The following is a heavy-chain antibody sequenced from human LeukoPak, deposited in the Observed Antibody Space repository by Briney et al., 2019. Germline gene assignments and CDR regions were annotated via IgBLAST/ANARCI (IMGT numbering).Heavy chain of an antibody. CDR2: FNTSGGST. CDR3: ARGYCASYVTPDAEYFQH. CDR1: GYAFTRYY. J-gene: IGHJ1*01. D-gene: IGHD1-26*01. V-gene: IGHV1-46*01. Sequence: ASVKVSCTAAGYAFTRYYMHWVRQAPGQGGGGMGIFNTSGGSTSYAQKFQGRVTMKRDTSTSTVYMKLSSLRAEDTAVYYCARGYCASYVTPDAEYFQHWGQGTLVTVST.